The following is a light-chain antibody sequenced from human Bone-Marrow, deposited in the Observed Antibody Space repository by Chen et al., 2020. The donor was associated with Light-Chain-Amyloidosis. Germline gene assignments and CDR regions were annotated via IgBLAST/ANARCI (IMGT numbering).Light chain of an antibody. J-gene: IGKJ4*01. CDR2: GSS. V-gene: IGKV3-20*01. CDR1: QTISSNY. CDR3: QQYGTSPVT. Sequence: EIVLTQSPGTLSLSPGEGANLSCRASQTISSNYLTWYQQKFGQAPRLLIYGSSSRATGIPDRFTGSGSGTDFTLTINRLEPEDCAMYYCQQYGTSPVTFGGVTKVEIK.